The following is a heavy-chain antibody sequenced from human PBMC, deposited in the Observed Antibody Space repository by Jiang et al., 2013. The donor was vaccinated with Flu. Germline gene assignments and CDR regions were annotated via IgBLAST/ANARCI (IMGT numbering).Heavy chain of an antibody. J-gene: IGHJ4*02. CDR3: VRDGPSYWTYFDF. D-gene: IGHD1-26*01. CDR1: GDSVSNNGAA. V-gene: IGHV6-1*01. Sequence: QTLSLTCAISGDSVSNNGAAWNWIRQSPSRGLEWLGRTYYRSRWYFDYASSVEGRITINPDTSKNHFSLQLNSVTPEDTAVYYCVRDGPSYWTYFDFWGQGTLVTVSS. CDR2: TYYRSRWYF.